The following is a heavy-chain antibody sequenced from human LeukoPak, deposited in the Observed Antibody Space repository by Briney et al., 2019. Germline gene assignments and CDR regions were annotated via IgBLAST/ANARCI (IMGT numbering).Heavy chain of an antibody. CDR2: IKQDGSEK. Sequence: GGSLRLSCVAPGFTSSNYSVSWVRQAPGKGPQWVANIKQDGSEKNYVDSVKGRFTLSRDNAKNSAYLQMNSLRAEDTAVYYCARSSTILGVGNFHHWGQGTLVTVSS. V-gene: IGHV3-7*05. D-gene: IGHD3-3*01. CDR1: GFTSSNYS. J-gene: IGHJ1*01. CDR3: ARSSTILGVGNFHH.